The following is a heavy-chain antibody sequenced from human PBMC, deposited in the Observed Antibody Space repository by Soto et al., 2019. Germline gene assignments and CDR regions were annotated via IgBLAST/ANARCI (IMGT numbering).Heavy chain of an antibody. CDR2: SYFRSKWYN. CDR3: AKGDNLGPKTGYAFDP. Sequence: SQTLSLTCAISGDSVSSNTASWNWIRQSPSRGLEWLGRSYFRSKWYNDYAVSVKSRIIINPDTSNNQFSLQLNSVTPEDTAVYFCAKGDNLGPKTGYAFDPWGQGIMVTVSS. CDR1: GDSVSSNTAS. J-gene: IGHJ5*02. V-gene: IGHV6-1*01. D-gene: IGHD5-12*01.